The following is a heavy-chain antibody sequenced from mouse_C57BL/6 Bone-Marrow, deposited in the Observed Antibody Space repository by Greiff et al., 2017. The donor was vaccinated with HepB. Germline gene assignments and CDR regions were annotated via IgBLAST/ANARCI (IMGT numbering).Heavy chain of an antibody. Sequence: QVQLQQSGAELARPGASVKLSCKASGYTFTSYGISWVKQRTGQGLEWIGEIYPRSGNTYYNEKFKGKATLTADKSSSTAYMERSSLKSEDSAVYFCERSGYDYDGYAMDYWGQGTSVTVSS. V-gene: IGHV1-81*01. J-gene: IGHJ4*01. CDR3: ERSGYDYDGYAMDY. CDR2: IYPRSGNT. CDR1: GYTFTSYG. D-gene: IGHD2-4*01.